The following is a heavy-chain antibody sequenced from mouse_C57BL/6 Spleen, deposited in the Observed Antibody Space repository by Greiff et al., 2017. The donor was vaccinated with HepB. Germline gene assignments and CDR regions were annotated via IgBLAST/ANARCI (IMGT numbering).Heavy chain of an antibody. V-gene: IGHV1-19*01. CDR2: INPYNGGT. J-gene: IGHJ1*03. CDR1: GYTFTDYY. D-gene: IGHD1-1*01. Sequence: EVKLQESGPVLVKPGASVKMSCKASGYTFTDYYMNWVKQSHGKSLEWIGVINPYNGGTSYNQKFKGKATLTVDKSSSTAYMELNSLTSEDSAVYYCARRGVYYYGLDWYFDVWGTGTTVTVSS. CDR3: ARRGVYYYGLDWYFDV.